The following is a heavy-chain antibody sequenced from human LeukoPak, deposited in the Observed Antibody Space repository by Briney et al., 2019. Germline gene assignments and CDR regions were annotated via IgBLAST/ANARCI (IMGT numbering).Heavy chain of an antibody. CDR3: AKMVREFYTISYYFDY. CDR2: ISSSGAST. CDR1: GFTFSSYW. V-gene: IGHV3-74*01. D-gene: IGHD2-8*01. J-gene: IGHJ4*02. Sequence: GGSLRLSCAASGFTFSSYWMHWVRQAPGKGLVWVSRISSSGASTYYADSVKGRFTISRDNSKNTLYLQMNSLRAEDTAVYYCAKMVREFYTISYYFDYWGQGTLVTVSS.